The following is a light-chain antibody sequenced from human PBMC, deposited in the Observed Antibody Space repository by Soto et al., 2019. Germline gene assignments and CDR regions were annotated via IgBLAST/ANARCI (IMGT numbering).Light chain of an antibody. Sequence: ETVLTQSPGTLSLSPGERATLSCRASQSVSSNYLAWYQHKPGQAPRLPIYGASNRATGIPDRFSGSGSGTDFTLTISRLEPEDFAVYYCQQYVTSPPSWTFGQGTKVEVK. CDR2: GAS. J-gene: IGKJ1*01. CDR3: QQYVTSPPSWT. CDR1: QSVSSNY. V-gene: IGKV3-20*01.